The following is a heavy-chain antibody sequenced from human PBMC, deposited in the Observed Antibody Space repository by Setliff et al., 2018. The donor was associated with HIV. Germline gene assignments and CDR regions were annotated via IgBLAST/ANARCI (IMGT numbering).Heavy chain of an antibody. CDR2: IIPILGIA. J-gene: IGHJ6*02. Sequence: ASVKVSCKASGGTFTSYVISWVRQAPGQGLEWMGGIIPILGIASYSQKFQGRVTITADKSTSTAYMELSSLRSEDTAVYYCARPQWELGVDYYGMDGWGQGTTVTVSS. D-gene: IGHD1-26*01. CDR1: GGTFTSYV. CDR3: ARPQWELGVDYYGMDG. V-gene: IGHV1-69*10.